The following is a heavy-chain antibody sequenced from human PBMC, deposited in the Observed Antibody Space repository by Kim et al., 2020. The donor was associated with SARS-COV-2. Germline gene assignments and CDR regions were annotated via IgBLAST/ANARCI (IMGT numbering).Heavy chain of an antibody. J-gene: IGHJ6*02. Sequence: GGSLRLSCAASGFTFSSYWMHWVRQAPGKGLVWVSRINSDGSSTSYADSVKGRFTISRDNAKNTLYLQMNSLRAEDTAVYYCARDSFGVVIIVGFFSYGMDVWGQGTTVTVSS. D-gene: IGHD3-3*01. CDR3: ARDSFGVVIIVGFFSYGMDV. CDR1: GFTFSSYW. V-gene: IGHV3-74*01. CDR2: INSDGSST.